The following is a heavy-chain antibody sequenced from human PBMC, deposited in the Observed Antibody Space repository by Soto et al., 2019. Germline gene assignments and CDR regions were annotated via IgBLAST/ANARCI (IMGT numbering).Heavy chain of an antibody. J-gene: IGHJ5*02. CDR3: ARGSYDYGEAGWFDP. V-gene: IGHV3-7*01. D-gene: IGHD4-17*01. CDR2: IKQDGSEK. CDR1: GFTFSSYW. Sequence: GGSLRLSCAASGFTFSSYWMSWVRQAPGKGLEWVANIKQDGSEKYYVDSVKGRFTISRDNAKNSLYLQMNSLRAEDTAVYYCARGSYDYGEAGWFDPWGQGTLVTVSS.